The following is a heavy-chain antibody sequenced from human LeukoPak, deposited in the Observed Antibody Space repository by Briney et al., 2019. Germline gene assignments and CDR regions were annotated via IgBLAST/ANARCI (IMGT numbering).Heavy chain of an antibody. V-gene: IGHV4-59*01. D-gene: IGHD2-21*01. CDR1: GGSISIYY. CDR2: IDYSGST. J-gene: IGHJ6*03. CDR3: ARVEHPAPWNYYYMDV. Sequence: SETLSLTCTVSGGSISIYYWSWIRQPPGKGLEGIGYIDYSGSTNYNPSLKSRVTISVDTSKNQFSLKLSSVTAADTAVYYCARVEHPAPWNYYYMDVWRKSTMVTVSS.